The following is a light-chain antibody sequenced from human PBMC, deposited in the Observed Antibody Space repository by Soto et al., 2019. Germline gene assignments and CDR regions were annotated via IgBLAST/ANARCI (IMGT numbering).Light chain of an antibody. CDR1: QSISSW. CDR2: KAS. CDR3: QQYSGYPWT. V-gene: IGKV1-5*03. J-gene: IGKJ1*01. Sequence: DIQMTQSPSTLSASVGDRVTITCRASQSISSWLAWYQQKPWKAPNLLIYKASTLESGVPSRFSGSGSGTEFTLTISSLQPDDFATSYCQQYSGYPWTFGQGTKVEIK.